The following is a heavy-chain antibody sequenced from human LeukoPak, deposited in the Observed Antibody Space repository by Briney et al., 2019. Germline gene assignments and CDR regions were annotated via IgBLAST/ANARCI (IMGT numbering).Heavy chain of an antibody. D-gene: IGHD2-8*01. J-gene: IGHJ6*03. V-gene: IGHV3-30*18. Sequence: GGSLRLSCAASGFIFSNYGMHWVRQAPGKGLEWVAVISYDGSYKYYADFVKGRFTIARDNSKNTLYLQMNSLRAEDTAVYYCAKDRCSNGIGCYYYYMDVWGKGTTVTISS. CDR1: GFIFSNYG. CDR2: ISYDGSYK. CDR3: AKDRCSNGIGCYYYYMDV.